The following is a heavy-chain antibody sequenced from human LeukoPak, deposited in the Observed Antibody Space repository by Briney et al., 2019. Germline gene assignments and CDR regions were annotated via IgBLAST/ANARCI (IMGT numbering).Heavy chain of an antibody. J-gene: IGHJ6*02. CDR2: IYSGGST. D-gene: IGHD2-2*03. CDR1: GFTVSSNY. Sequence: GGSLRLSCAASGFTVSSNYMSWVRQAPGKGLEWVSVIYSGGSTYYADSVKGRFTISRDNSKNTLYLQMNSLRAEDTAVYYCARVDYYYGMDAWGQGTTVTVSS. CDR3: ARVDYYYGMDA. V-gene: IGHV3-66*01.